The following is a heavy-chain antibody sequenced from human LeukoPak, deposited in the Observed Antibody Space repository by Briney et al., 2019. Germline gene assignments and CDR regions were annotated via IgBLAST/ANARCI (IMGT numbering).Heavy chain of an antibody. CDR3: ATLHYYYYFMDV. J-gene: IGHJ6*02. CDR1: GGSNISTSYY. V-gene: IGHV4-39*01. CDR2: IYYSGST. Sequence: PSETLSLTCTVSGGSNISTSYYWGWVRQPPGKGLEWIGSIYYSGSTYYNPSLNSRVTISVDTSKNRFSLRLRSVTAADTAVYYCATLHYYYYFMDVWGQGTTVTVSS.